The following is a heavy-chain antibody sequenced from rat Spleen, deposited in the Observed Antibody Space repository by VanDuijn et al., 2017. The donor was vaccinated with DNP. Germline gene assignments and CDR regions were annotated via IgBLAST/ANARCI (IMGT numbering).Heavy chain of an antibody. D-gene: IGHD1-10*01. CDR1: GFTFSNYY. V-gene: IGHV5-22*01. J-gene: IGHJ2*01. CDR2: IGYDGDSN. CDR3: ARHNNYFDY. Sequence: EVQLVESGGGLVQPGRSLKLSCAASGFTFSNYYMAWVRQAPAKGLEWVAYIGYDGDSNYNGDSVKGRFTISRDNAESTLYLQMNSLKSEDTATYYCARHNNYFDYWGQGVMVTVSS.